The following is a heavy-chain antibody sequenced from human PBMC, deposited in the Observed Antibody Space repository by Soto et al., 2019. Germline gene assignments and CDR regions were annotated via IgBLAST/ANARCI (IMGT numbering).Heavy chain of an antibody. D-gene: IGHD2-8*02. Sequence: GGSLRLSCAASGFTFNTYGMHWVRQAPGKGLEWVAVISYDAKSKLYVDSVRGRFTISRDNSKNTLFLQMDSLRPEDMALYYCARGLLAAGPFDSWGQGTLVTVSS. CDR2: ISYDAKSK. V-gene: IGHV3-30*03. J-gene: IGHJ5*01. CDR1: GFTFNTYG. CDR3: ARGLLAAGPFDS.